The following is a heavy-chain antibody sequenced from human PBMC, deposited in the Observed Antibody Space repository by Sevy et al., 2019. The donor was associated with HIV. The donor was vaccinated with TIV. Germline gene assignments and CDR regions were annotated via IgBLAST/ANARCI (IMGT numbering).Heavy chain of an antibody. V-gene: IGHV3-74*01. Sequence: GGALRLSCAASGFIFRYDWMHWVRQAPGKGLVWVSRINGDGSSTNYADSVKGRFTVSRDNAENTLYLKMNSLRGEDTAVYYCARDIRERNAEYFHHWGQGTLVTVSS. D-gene: IGHD1-1*01. CDR3: ARDIRERNAEYFHH. CDR2: INGDGSST. CDR1: GFIFRYDW. J-gene: IGHJ1*01.